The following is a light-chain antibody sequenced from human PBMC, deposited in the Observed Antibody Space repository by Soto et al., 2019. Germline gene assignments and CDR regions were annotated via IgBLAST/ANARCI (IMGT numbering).Light chain of an antibody. CDR1: SSDVGGYNY. V-gene: IGLV2-14*01. CDR3: SSFTSNNPVL. CDR2: NVS. J-gene: IGLJ2*01. Sequence: QSALTQPASVSGSPGQSITISCTGTSSDVGGYNYVSWYQQHPGKAPKLMIYNVSNRPSGVSNRFSGSKSGNTASLTISGLQAEDEAHYYCSSFTSNNPVLFGGGTKLTVL.